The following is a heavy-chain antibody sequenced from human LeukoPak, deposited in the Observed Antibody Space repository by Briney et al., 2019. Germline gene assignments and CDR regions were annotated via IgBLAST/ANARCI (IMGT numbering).Heavy chain of an antibody. D-gene: IGHD2-15*01. CDR2: ISGSGGST. CDR1: GFTFSSYA. Sequence: GGSLRLSCAASGFTFSSYAMSWVRQAPGKGLEWVSAISGSGGSTYYADSVKGRFTISRDNSKNTLYLQMNSLRAEDTAVYYCAEDRGQIVVVVAAANWFDPWGQGTLVTVSS. J-gene: IGHJ5*02. V-gene: IGHV3-23*01. CDR3: AEDRGQIVVVVAAANWFDP.